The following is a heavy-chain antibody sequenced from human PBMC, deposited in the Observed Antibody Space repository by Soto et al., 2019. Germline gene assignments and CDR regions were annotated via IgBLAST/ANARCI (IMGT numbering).Heavy chain of an antibody. CDR3: AKAMYSSGWIDY. D-gene: IGHD6-19*01. CDR1: GSTFSSYA. V-gene: IGHV3-23*01. J-gene: IGHJ4*02. Sequence: EVQLLESGGGLVQPGGSLRLSCAASGSTFSSYAMSWVRQAPGKGLEWVSAISGSGGSTYYADSVKGRFTISRDNSKNTLYLQMNSLRAEDTAVYYCAKAMYSSGWIDYWGQGTLVTVSS. CDR2: ISGSGGST.